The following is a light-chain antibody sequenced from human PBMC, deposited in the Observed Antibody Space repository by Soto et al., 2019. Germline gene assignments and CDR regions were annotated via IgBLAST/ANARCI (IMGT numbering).Light chain of an antibody. CDR1: QTISSW. J-gene: IGKJ4*01. CDR3: QQYDNLPLT. V-gene: IGKV1-33*01. Sequence: DIQMTQSPSTLSGSVGDRVTITCRASQTISSWLARYQQKPGKAPKLLIYDASNLETGVPSRFSGSGSGTDFTFTISSLQPEDIATYYCQQYDNLPLTFGGGTKVDIK. CDR2: DAS.